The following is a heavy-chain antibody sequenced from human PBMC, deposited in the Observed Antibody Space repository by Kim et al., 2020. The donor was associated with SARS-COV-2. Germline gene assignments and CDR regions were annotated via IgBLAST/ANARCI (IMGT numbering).Heavy chain of an antibody. CDR1: GGSISSYY. V-gene: IGHV4-59*13. Sequence: SETLSLTCTVSGGSISSYYWSWIRQPPGKGLEWIGYIYYSGSTNYNPSLKSRVTISVDTSKNQFSLKLSSVTAADTAVYYCARDSPGYDYGSLYYYYGMDVWGQGTTVTVSS. CDR3: ARDSPGYDYGSLYYYYGMDV. J-gene: IGHJ6*02. CDR2: IYYSGST. D-gene: IGHD4-17*01.